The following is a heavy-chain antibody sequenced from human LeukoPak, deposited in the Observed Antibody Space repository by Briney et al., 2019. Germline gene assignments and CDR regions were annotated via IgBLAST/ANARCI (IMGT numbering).Heavy chain of an antibody. Sequence: GGSLRLSCVVSGFTLSSYAMSWVRQAPGKGLEWVAATSSSDSGKYHADSVRGRFTISRDNSKNTVYLQMNSLRAEDTAVYYCARVGTPMVTIVAPYYMDVWGKGTTVTVSS. D-gene: IGHD5-18*01. CDR3: ARVGTPMVTIVAPYYMDV. CDR1: GFTLSSYA. CDR2: TSSSDSGK. V-gene: IGHV3-23*01. J-gene: IGHJ6*03.